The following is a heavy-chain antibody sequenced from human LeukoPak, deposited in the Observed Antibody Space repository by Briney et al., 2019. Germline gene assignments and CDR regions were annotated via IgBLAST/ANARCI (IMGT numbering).Heavy chain of an antibody. CDR2: ISYDGITK. CDR1: GYTFSTYA. V-gene: IGHV3-30*04. D-gene: IGHD5-24*01. J-gene: IGHJ4*02. CDR3: ARGFTREER. Sequence: GGSLRLSCAAFGYTFSTYAMHWVRQAPGKGLELVGIISYDGITKYYADSVKGRFTISRDNSKNALYLQMNSLRLEVTAVYYCARGFTREERWGQRTLVTVSS.